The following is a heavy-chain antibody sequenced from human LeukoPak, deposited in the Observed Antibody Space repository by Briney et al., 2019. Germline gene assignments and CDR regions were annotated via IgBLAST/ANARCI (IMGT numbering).Heavy chain of an antibody. CDR3: AKMFVGVLLKDY. J-gene: IGHJ4*02. V-gene: IGHV3-23*01. CDR1: GFTFSSYA. D-gene: IGHD3-3*01. CDR2: ISGSGGST. Sequence: WGSLSLSSSASGFTFSSYAMSWVRQAPGKGLEGISAISGSGGSTSYADYVKGRFTISRDNSKNTLYLQMNSLRAEDTAVYYCAKMFVGVLLKDYWGQGTLVTVSS.